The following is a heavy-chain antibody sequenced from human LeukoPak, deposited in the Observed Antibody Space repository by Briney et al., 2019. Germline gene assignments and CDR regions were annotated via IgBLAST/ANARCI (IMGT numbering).Heavy chain of an antibody. Sequence: SETLSLTCTVSGGSISSYYWSWIRQPPGKGLEWIGYIYYSGSTNYNPSLKSRVTISVDTSKNQFSLKVSSVTAADTAVYYCARDYIWGSYRYMDVWGKGTTVTVSS. V-gene: IGHV4-59*01. CDR2: IYYSGST. J-gene: IGHJ6*03. D-gene: IGHD3-16*02. CDR3: ARDYIWGSYRYMDV. CDR1: GGSISSYY.